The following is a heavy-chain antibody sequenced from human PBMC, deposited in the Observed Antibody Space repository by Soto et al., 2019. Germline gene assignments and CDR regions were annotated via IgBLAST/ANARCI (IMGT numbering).Heavy chain of an antibody. Sequence: QVQLVESGGGVVQPGRSLRLSCVVSGFPFSSYGMHWVCQAPGKGLEWVALISYDGSDKYYVDSVKGRFTISRDNSKNTLYLQMTSLRTEDTAVYYCARSYRYGHFDYWGQGTQVTVSS. J-gene: IGHJ4*02. CDR1: GFPFSSYG. D-gene: IGHD3-16*02. V-gene: IGHV3-30*03. CDR3: ARSYRYGHFDY. CDR2: ISYDGSDK.